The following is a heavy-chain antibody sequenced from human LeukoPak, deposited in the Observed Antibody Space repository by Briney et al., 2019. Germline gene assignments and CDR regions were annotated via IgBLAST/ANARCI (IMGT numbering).Heavy chain of an antibody. CDR2: IIGSGGST. J-gene: IGHJ4*02. Sequence: GGSLRLSCAASGFTFSSYAMSWVRQAPGKGLEWVSPIIGSGGSTYYADSVKGRFTISRDNSKNTLYLQMNSLRAEDTAVYYCAKVEGDIVVVPAADFDYWGQGALVTVSS. V-gene: IGHV3-23*01. CDR1: GFTFSSYA. D-gene: IGHD2-2*01. CDR3: AKVEGDIVVVPAADFDY.